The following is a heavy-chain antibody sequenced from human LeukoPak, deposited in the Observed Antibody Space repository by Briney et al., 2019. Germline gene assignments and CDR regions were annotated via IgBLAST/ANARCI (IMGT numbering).Heavy chain of an antibody. CDR2: IYYSGST. Sequence: SETLSLTCTVSGGSISSSSYYWGWIRQPPGKGLEWIGSIYYSGSTYYNPSLKSRVTISVDTSKNQFSLKLSSVTAADTAVYYYARHFGSMVRGDIGVADFDYWGQGTLVTVSS. J-gene: IGHJ4*02. CDR3: ARHFGSMVRGDIGVADFDY. CDR1: GGSISSSSYY. V-gene: IGHV4-39*01. D-gene: IGHD3-10*01.